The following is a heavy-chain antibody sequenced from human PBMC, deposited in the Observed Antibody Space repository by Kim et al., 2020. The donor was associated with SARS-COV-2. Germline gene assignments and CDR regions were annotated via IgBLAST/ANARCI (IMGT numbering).Heavy chain of an antibody. J-gene: IGHJ6*02. D-gene: IGHD3-10*01. V-gene: IGHV7-4-1*02. CDR1: GYTFTSYA. CDR3: ARVGVIWFGELSDGMDV. CDR2: INTNTGNP. Sequence: ASVKVSCKASGYTFTSYAMNWVRQAPGQGLEWMGWINTNTGNPTYAQGFTGRFVFSLDTSVSTAYLQISSLKAEDTAVYYCARVGVIWFGELSDGMDVWGQGTTVTVSS.